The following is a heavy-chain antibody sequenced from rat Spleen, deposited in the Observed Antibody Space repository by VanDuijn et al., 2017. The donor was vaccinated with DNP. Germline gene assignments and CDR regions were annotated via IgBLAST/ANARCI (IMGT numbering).Heavy chain of an antibody. J-gene: IGHJ2*01. V-gene: IGHV5-17*01. CDR1: GFIFNDYA. CDR3: AKNTGYYFDY. Sequence: EVQLVESGGDLVQPGRSLKLSCVASGFIFNDYALAWVRQAPKKGLEWVATISYDGLRPYYRDSVKGRFTISRDDAKSALFLQMDSLRSEDTATYYCAKNTGYYFDYWGQGVMVTVSS. CDR2: ISYDGLRP. D-gene: IGHD4-2*01.